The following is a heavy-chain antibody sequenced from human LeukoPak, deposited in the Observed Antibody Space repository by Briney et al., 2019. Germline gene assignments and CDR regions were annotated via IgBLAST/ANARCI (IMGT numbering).Heavy chain of an antibody. CDR3: VRIATVTTPDY. J-gene: IGHJ4*02. CDR2: INPDGTTT. V-gene: IGHV3-74*01. CDR1: GFTFSSYW. D-gene: IGHD4-17*01. Sequence: PGGSPRLSCAASGFTFSSYWMHWVRQPLGKGLVWVSRINPDGTTTNYADSVKGRFTISRDNAKNTLYLQMNSLTVEDTALYYCVRIATVTTPDYWGQGTLVTVSS.